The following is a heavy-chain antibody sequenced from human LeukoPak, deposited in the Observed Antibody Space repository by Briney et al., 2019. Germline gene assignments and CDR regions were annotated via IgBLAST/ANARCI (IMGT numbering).Heavy chain of an antibody. Sequence: PGGSLRLSCVASGFTFSNIGMNWVRQAPGKGLEWVSSISSSSSYIYYADSVKGRFTISRDNAKNSLYLQMNSLRAEDTAVYYCARKTLGGNWFDPWGQGTLVTVSS. CDR1: GFTFSNIG. CDR3: ARKTLGGNWFDP. V-gene: IGHV3-21*01. J-gene: IGHJ5*02. CDR2: ISSSSSYI. D-gene: IGHD4-23*01.